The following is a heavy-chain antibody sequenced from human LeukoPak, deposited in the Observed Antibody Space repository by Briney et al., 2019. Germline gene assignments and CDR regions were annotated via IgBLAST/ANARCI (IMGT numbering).Heavy chain of an antibody. V-gene: IGHV3-48*04. CDR3: ARDSSGWYHWFDP. Sequence: GGSLRLSCAASGFTFSSYWMSWVRQAPGKGLEWVSYISSSGRSTNYADSVKGRFTISRDNAKNSLYLQMNSLRAEDMAVYYCARDSSGWYHWFDPWGQGTLVTVSS. J-gene: IGHJ5*02. CDR2: ISSSGRST. CDR1: GFTFSSYW. D-gene: IGHD6-19*01.